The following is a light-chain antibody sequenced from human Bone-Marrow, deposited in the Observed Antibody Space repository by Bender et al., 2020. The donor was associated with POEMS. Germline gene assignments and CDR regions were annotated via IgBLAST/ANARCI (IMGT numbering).Light chain of an antibody. V-gene: IGLV2-8*01. CDR2: AVS. Sequence: QSALTQPPSASGSPGQSVTISCTGTGSDIGGYNSVSWYQQHPGKAPRLLISAVSRRPSGVPDRFSGSKSGNTASLTVSGLQADDEAYYYCSSYVGSHTVVFGGGTQLTVL. CDR1: GSDIGGYNS. J-gene: IGLJ2*01. CDR3: SSYVGSHTVV.